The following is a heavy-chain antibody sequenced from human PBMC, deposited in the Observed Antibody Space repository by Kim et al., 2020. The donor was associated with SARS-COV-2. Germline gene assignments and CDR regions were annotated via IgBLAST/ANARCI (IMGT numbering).Heavy chain of an antibody. CDR3: AKDGSPYYDILTGPGRFIDY. CDR1: GFTFDDYA. D-gene: IGHD3-9*01. J-gene: IGHJ4*02. CDR2: ISWNSGSI. V-gene: IGHV3-9*01. Sequence: GGSLRLSCAASGFTFDDYAMHWVRQAPGKGLEWVSGISWNSGSIGYADSVKGRFTISRDNAKNSLYLQMNSLRAEDTALYYCAKDGSPYYDILTGPGRFIDYWGQGTLVTVSS.